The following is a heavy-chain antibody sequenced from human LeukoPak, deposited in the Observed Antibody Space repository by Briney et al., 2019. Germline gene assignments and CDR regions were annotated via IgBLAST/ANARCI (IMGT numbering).Heavy chain of an antibody. CDR3: ARDKEKGSTSGSSFHL. J-gene: IGHJ3*01. CDR1: RFPFNNYW. CDR2: IREDGGEE. D-gene: IGHD1-26*01. Sequence: GGSLRLSCTASRFPFNNYWMTWVRRAPGEGLEWVANIREDGGEEYYVDSVKGRFTISRDNAKKSLYLQMNSLRVEDTGIYYCARDKEKGSTSGSSFHLWGQGTMVTVSS. V-gene: IGHV3-7*01.